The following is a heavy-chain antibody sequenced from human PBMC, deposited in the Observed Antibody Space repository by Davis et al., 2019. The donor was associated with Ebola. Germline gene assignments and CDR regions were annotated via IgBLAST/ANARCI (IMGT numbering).Heavy chain of an antibody. CDR3: VRRSNSPFDY. CDR1: GGSFSAYY. D-gene: IGHD6-6*01. V-gene: IGHV4-34*01. CDR2: IDHSGST. Sequence: MPSETLSLTCAVYGGSFSAYYWTWIRQPPGKGLEWIGEIDHSGSTNYNPSLKSRVTISVDTSKNQFSLKLSSVTAADTAVYYCVRRSNSPFDYWGQGTLVTVSS. J-gene: IGHJ4*02.